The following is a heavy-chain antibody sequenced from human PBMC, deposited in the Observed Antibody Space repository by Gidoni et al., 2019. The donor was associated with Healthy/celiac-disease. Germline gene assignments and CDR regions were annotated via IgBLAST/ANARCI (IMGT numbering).Heavy chain of an antibody. V-gene: IGHV3-49*05. CDR3: TRDRGPPYYYDSSGYCAFDI. J-gene: IGHJ3*02. Sequence: EVQLVESGGGLVKPGRSLRLSCTASGFPLGDYAMSWFSQAPGKGLEWVGFSRSKAYGGTTEYAASVKGRFTISRDDSKSIAYLQMHSLKTEDTAVYYCTRDRGPPYYYDSSGYCAFDIWGQGTMVTVSS. CDR1: GFPLGDYA. CDR2: SRSKAYGGTT. D-gene: IGHD3-22*01.